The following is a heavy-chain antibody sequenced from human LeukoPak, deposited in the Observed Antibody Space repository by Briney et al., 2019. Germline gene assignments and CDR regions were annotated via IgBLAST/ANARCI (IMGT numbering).Heavy chain of an antibody. CDR3: ARLRYGGSAIFDY. CDR1: GGSISSYY. CDR2: FYYTGST. Sequence: SETLSLTCTVSGGSISSYYWSWIRQPPGEGLEWIGYFYYTGSTNYNPSLKSRVTISVDTSKNHFSLRLSSVTAADTAMYYCARLRYGGSAIFDYWGQGTLVTVSS. J-gene: IGHJ4*02. V-gene: IGHV4-59*08. D-gene: IGHD1-26*01.